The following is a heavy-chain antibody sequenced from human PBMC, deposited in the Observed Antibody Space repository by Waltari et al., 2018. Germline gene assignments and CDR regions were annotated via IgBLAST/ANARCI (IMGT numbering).Heavy chain of an antibody. J-gene: IGHJ3*02. V-gene: IGHV4-59*01. CDR3: ARVPGYSI. Sequence: QVQLQESGPGLVKPSETLSLTCTVSGGSLSSYYWSWIRPPPGKVLEWIGYIYYSGSTNYNPSLKSRVTISVDTSKNQFSLKLSSVTAADTAVYYCARVPGYSIWGQGTMVTVSS. D-gene: IGHD3-22*01. CDR2: IYYSGST. CDR1: GGSLSSYY.